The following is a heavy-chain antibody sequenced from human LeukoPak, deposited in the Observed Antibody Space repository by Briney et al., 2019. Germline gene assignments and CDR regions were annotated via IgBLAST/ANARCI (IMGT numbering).Heavy chain of an antibody. Sequence: PGGSLRLSCAASGFTFSDYYMSWIRQAPGRGLEWVSYISSSSSYTDYADSVKGRFTISRDNAKNSLFLQMNSLRAEDTAVYYCARHIGYPSKFDSWGQGTLVTVSS. CDR2: ISSSSSYT. CDR1: GFTFSDYY. CDR3: ARHIGYPSKFDS. D-gene: IGHD5-12*01. J-gene: IGHJ5*01. V-gene: IGHV3-11*03.